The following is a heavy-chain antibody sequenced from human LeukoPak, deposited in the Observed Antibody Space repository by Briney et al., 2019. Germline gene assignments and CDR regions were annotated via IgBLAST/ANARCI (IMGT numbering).Heavy chain of an antibody. J-gene: IGHJ4*02. D-gene: IGHD3-22*01. Sequence: GGSLRLSCAASGFTFSSYAMRWVPQAPGKGLEWVSAISGSGGSTYYADSVKGRFTISRDNSKNTLYLQMNSLRAEDTAVYYCARWLLLSRYIDYWGQGTLVTVSS. CDR1: GFTFSSYA. CDR3: ARWLLLSRYIDY. CDR2: ISGSGGST. V-gene: IGHV3-23*01.